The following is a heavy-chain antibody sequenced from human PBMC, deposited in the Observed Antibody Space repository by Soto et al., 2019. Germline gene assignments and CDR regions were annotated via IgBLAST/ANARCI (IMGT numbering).Heavy chain of an antibody. Sequence: QLQLQESGPGLVKPSETLSLTCIVSGGSSDTGRYYWGWIRQAPGKGLEWIGRVYNSAKTYYSPSLRSPVTISVQMSKNQVSLRLDSVTAADTAVYYCAILKLGSYFWFFDYWGRGTLVTVSS. J-gene: IGHJ4*02. D-gene: IGHD1-26*01. V-gene: IGHV4-39*01. CDR2: VYNSAKT. CDR3: AILKLGSYFWFFDY. CDR1: GGSSDTGRYY.